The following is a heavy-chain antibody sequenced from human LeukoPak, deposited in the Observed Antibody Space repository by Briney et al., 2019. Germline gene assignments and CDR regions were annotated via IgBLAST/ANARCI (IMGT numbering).Heavy chain of an antibody. CDR3: ARGDGYNAPYD. V-gene: IGHV3-21*01. J-gene: IGHJ4*02. CDR1: EITFSYT. D-gene: IGHD5-24*01. Sequence: GGSLRLSCAASEITFSYTMNWVRQAPGKGLEWVSSISSSSDYIYYADSVKGRFTISRDNAKNSLYLHMNSLRAEDTAVYYCARGDGYNAPYDGGQGTLVTVSS. CDR2: ISSSSDYI.